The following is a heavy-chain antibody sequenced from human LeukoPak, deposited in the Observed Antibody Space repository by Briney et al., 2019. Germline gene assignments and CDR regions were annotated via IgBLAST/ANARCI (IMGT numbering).Heavy chain of an antibody. CDR2: INPNSGGT. CDR1: GYTFSGFY. D-gene: IGHD3-10*01. V-gene: IGHV1-2*02. J-gene: IGHJ4*02. Sequence: ASVKVSCKASGYTFSGFYMHWVRQAPGQGLEWMGWINPNSGGTNYAQKFQGRVTMTRDTSISTAYMELSSLRSDDTAVYYCARVPGFSRGGHFDYWGQGTLVTASS. CDR3: ARVPGFSRGGHFDY.